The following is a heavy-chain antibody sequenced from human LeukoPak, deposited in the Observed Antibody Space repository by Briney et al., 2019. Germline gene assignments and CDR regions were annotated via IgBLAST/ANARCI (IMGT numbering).Heavy chain of an antibody. CDR2: INPNSGGT. J-gene: IGHJ4*02. D-gene: IGHD2-15*01. CDR3: ARDRRPHYCSGGSCYSELAINY. CDR1: GYTFTSYD. Sequence: ASVKVSCKASGYTFTSYDINWVRQATGQGLEWMGWINPNSGGTNYAQKFQGRVTMTRDTSISTAYMELSRLRSDDTAVYYCARDRRPHYCSGGSCYSELAINYWGQGTLVTVSS. V-gene: IGHV1-2*02.